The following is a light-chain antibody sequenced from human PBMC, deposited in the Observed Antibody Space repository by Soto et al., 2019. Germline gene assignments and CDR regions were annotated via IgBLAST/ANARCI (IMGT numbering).Light chain of an antibody. Sequence: DIQMTQSPSTLSASVGDRVTITCRASQSISSWLAWYQQKPGKAPKLLIYKASTLKSGVPSRFSGSGSGTDFTLTISSLQPEDFATYYCQQSYTTPITFGQGTRQEIK. J-gene: IGKJ5*01. CDR1: QSISSW. V-gene: IGKV1-5*03. CDR2: KAS. CDR3: QQSYTTPIT.